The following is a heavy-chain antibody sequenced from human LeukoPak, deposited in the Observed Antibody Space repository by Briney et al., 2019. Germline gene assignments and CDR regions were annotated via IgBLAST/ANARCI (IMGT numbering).Heavy chain of an antibody. CDR2: IKSDGSSR. CDR3: ARGGPDSSNYSSLFDY. J-gene: IGHJ4*02. CDR1: GFTFSNYW. Sequence: PGGSLRLFCAASGFTFSNYWTSWVRHAPGEGLVWVSRIKSDGSSRHYADSVKGRFTISRDNAKNTLHLQMTSLRAEDTAVYYCARGGPDSSNYSSLFDYWGRGILVTVSS. D-gene: IGHD3-22*01. V-gene: IGHV3-74*01.